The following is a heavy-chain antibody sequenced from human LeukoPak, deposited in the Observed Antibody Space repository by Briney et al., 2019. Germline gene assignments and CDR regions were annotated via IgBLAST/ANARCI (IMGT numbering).Heavy chain of an antibody. Sequence: SETLSLTCTVSDDSISSTSYYWGWIRQPPGKGLEWIGSIYYSGTTYYNSSLKSRVTISVDTSKNQFSLKLSSVTAADTAVYYCARGAGSGGQDWFDPWGQGTLSPSPQ. V-gene: IGHV4-39*07. CDR2: IYYSGTT. D-gene: IGHD2-15*01. CDR1: DDSISSTSYY. J-gene: IGHJ5*02. CDR3: ARGAGSGGQDWFDP.